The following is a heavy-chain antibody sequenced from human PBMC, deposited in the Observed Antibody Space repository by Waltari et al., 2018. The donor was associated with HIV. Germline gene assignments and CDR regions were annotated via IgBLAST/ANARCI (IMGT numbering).Heavy chain of an antibody. Sequence: EVQVMQSGAEVKKPGESLKIHCKVSGYHFASYWIGWVRQMPGKGLEWMGIIFPRDSETRYGPSFQGQVTISADTSISTAFLQWDSLQASDTAMYYCARLDFYQSPGFSLGFDYWGQGTLVTVSS. CDR1: GYHFASYW. J-gene: IGHJ4*02. V-gene: IGHV5-51*03. CDR2: IFPRDSET. D-gene: IGHD2-21*01. CDR3: ARLDFYQSPGFSLGFDY.